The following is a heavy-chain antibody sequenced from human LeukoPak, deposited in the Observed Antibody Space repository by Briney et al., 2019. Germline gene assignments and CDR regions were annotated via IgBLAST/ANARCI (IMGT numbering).Heavy chain of an antibody. J-gene: IGHJ4*01. CDR3: SPLGSGVDY. CDR2: ISGSGGTT. Sequence: SGGSLRLSCAASGFIFSSYAMSWVRQAPGKGLEWVSVISGSGGTTYYADSVKDRFTISRDNSKNTLYLQINSLRAEDTAVYYCSPLGSGVDYWGQEPWSPSPQ. D-gene: IGHD6-19*01. CDR1: GFIFSSYA. V-gene: IGHV3-23*01.